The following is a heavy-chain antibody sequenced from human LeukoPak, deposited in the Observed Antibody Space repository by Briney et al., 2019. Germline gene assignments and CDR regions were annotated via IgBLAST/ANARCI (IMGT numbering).Heavy chain of an antibody. CDR3: ASPPADYYDSRDYFDY. Sequence: SSEPVSYQVSGGTFRSYVISWVRRAHGHGLEWMGTIIPILSIANYAQKFQGRVTITADKYTSTAYMELSSLRSEDTAVYYCASPPADYYDSRDYFDYWGPGTLVTVSS. V-gene: IGHV1-69*04. J-gene: IGHJ4*02. CDR2: IIPILSIA. D-gene: IGHD3-22*01. CDR1: GGTFRSYV.